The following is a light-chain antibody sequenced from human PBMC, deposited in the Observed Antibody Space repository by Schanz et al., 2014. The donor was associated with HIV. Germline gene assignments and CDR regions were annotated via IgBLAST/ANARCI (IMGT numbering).Light chain of an antibody. Sequence: NFMLTQPHSVSESPGKTVTISCTRSSGAIASSYVQWYQQRPGRAPTIVIYDNDERPSGVPDRFSGSIDSSSNSASLTICGLMTDDEADYYWQSSDASNPVVFGGGTKLIV. CDR3: QSSDASNPVV. CDR2: DND. J-gene: IGLJ2*01. V-gene: IGLV6-57*04. CDR1: SGAIASSY.